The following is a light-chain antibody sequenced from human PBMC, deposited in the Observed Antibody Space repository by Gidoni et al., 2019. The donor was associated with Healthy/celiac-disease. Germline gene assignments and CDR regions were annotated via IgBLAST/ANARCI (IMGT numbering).Light chain of an antibody. CDR3: QSYDSSLSGSVV. V-gene: IGLV1-40*01. J-gene: IGLJ2*01. CDR1: SSNIGAGYD. Sequence: QSVLTQPPSVSGAPGQRVTISCTGSSSNIGAGYDVNGYQQLPGTAPKLLIYGNSNRPSGVPDRFSGSKSGTSASLAITGLQAEDEADYYCQSYDSSLSGSVVFGGGTKLTVL. CDR2: GNS.